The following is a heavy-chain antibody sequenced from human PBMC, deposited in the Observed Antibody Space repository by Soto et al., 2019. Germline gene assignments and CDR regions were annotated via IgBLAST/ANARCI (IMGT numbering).Heavy chain of an antibody. D-gene: IGHD2-2*01. J-gene: IGHJ6*03. Sequence: QVQLQQWGAGLLKPSETLSLTCAVYGGSFSGYYWSWIRQPPGKGLEWIGEINHSGSTNYNPSLKSRVTISVYTSKNQFPRKLGSVTAADTAVYYCAIAPVVVVPASAYYYYYYIDVWGNGTTVTVSS. CDR3: AIAPVVVVPASAYYYYYYIDV. CDR2: INHSGST. CDR1: GGSFSGYY. V-gene: IGHV4-34*01.